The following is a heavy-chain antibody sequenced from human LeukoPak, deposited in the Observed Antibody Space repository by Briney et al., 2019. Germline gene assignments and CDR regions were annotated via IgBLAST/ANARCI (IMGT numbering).Heavy chain of an antibody. D-gene: IGHD2-15*01. J-gene: IGHJ6*02. CDR3: AKDVGVGAATSFYGMDV. CDR1: GFTFSNYA. Sequence: PGGSLRLSCAASGFTFSNYAMNWVRQAPGKGLEWVSGISGSGGNPNYADSVKGRFTISRDNSKNTVFLQMNSLRVEDTAIFYCAKDVGVGAATSFYGMDVWGQGTTVTVSS. CDR2: ISGSGGNP. V-gene: IGHV3-23*01.